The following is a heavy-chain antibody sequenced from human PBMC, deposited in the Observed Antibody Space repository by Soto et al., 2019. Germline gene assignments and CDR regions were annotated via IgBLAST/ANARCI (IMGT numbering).Heavy chain of an antibody. CDR3: VRTSLVVAAATREDY. J-gene: IGHJ4*02. CDR1: GFTFSSYW. D-gene: IGHD2-15*01. V-gene: IGHV3-74*01. Sequence: PGGSLRLSCAASGFTFSSYWMHWVRQAPGKGLMLVSRINSDGSSTSYADYVKGRFTISRDNAKNTLYLQMNSLRAEDTAVYYCVRTSLVVAAATREDYWGQGTLVTVSS. CDR2: INSDGSST.